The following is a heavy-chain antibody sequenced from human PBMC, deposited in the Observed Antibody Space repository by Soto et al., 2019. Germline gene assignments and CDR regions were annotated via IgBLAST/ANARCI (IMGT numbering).Heavy chain of an antibody. CDR1: GFTFSSHA. Sequence: GGSLRLSCAASGFTFSSHAMSWVRQAPGKGLEWVTAISGSGGSTYHADSVKGRFTISRDNSKNTLYLQMNSLRAEDTAVYYCAKGSASGYPYLFHYWGEGTLVTVSS. CDR2: ISGSGGST. CDR3: AKGSASGYPYLFHY. V-gene: IGHV3-23*01. J-gene: IGHJ4*02. D-gene: IGHD6-25*01.